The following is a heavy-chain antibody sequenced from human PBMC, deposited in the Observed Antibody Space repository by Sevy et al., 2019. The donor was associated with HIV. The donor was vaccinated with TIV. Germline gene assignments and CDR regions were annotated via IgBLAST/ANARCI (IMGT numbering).Heavy chain of an antibody. Sequence: GGSLRLSCAASGFTFSDYYMSWIRQAPGKGLEWVSYISSSGSTIYYADSVKGRFTISRDNAKNSLYLQMNSLRAEDTAVYYCARDRVLSSDWYGQSGDAFDIWGQGTMVTVSS. J-gene: IGHJ3*02. V-gene: IGHV3-11*01. CDR1: GFTFSDYY. CDR3: ARDRVLSSDWYGQSGDAFDI. CDR2: ISSSGSTI. D-gene: IGHD6-19*01.